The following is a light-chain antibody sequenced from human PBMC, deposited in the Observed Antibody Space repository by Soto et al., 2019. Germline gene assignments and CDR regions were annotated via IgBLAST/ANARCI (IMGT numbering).Light chain of an antibody. CDR3: QQRSSWPIT. CDR2: DAS. Sequence: ENVLTQSPGTLSLSPGERATLSCRASQSVGTYLAWYQQRPGQAPRLLINDASRRATGIPDRFSGSGSGADFTLTISSLEPEDFAVYYCQQRSSWPITFGQGTRMEIK. J-gene: IGKJ5*01. CDR1: QSVGTY. V-gene: IGKV3-11*01.